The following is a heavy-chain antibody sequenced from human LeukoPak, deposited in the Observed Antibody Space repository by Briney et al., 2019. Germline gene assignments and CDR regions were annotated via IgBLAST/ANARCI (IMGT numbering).Heavy chain of an antibody. D-gene: IGHD3-22*01. J-gene: IGHJ4*02. CDR1: GGSISTYY. CDR2: IYHSGST. Sequence: SETLSLTCIVSGGSISTYYWSWIRQPPGKGLEWIGYIYHSGSTNYSPSLRRRVTMSVDTSKNHFSLRLSSVTAADTAMYYCARTFYESSGYYGGFGFDYWGQGTLVTVSS. CDR3: ARTFYESSGYYGGFGFDY. V-gene: IGHV4-59*01.